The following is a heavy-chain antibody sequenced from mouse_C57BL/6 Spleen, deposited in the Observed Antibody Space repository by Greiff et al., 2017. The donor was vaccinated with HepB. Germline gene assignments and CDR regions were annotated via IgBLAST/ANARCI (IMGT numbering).Heavy chain of an antibody. D-gene: IGHD2-1*01. Sequence: EVKLEESGGGLVKPGGSLKLSCAASGFTFSSYTMSWVRQTPEKRLEWVATICGGGGNNYYHDSVKGRFTISRDNAKNTLYLQMSSLRSEDTALYYGARHGNGYFDVWGTGTTVTVSS. CDR2: ICGGGGNN. CDR1: GFTFSSYT. J-gene: IGHJ1*03. V-gene: IGHV5-9*01. CDR3: ARHGNGYFDV.